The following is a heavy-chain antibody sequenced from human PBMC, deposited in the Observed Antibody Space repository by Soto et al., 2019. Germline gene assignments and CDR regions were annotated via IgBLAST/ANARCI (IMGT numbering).Heavy chain of an antibody. CDR1: GFTFSSYD. CDR2: ISSNGGTT. J-gene: IGHJ4*02. D-gene: IGHD1-7*01. V-gene: IGHV3-64*01. Sequence: EVQLAESGGGMVQPGGSLRLSCVASGFTFSSYDMHWVRQAPGKGLEYVSSISSNGGTTYYGNSVKGRFTISRDNSKNTLYPQMGSLWADDMAVYYCVRRVSGNYDYWGQGTLVTVSS. CDR3: VRRVSGNYDY.